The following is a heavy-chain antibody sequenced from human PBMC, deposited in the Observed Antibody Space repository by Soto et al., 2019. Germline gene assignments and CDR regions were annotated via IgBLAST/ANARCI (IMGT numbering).Heavy chain of an antibody. V-gene: IGHV6-1*01. D-gene: IGHD2-15*01. J-gene: IGHJ6*02. CDR2: IYYRSKWFY. CDR3: ARVHCSAGTCLDGLDV. Sequence: SQTLSLTCAISGDSVSSSGAAWNWIRQSPSRGLEWLGRIYYRSKWFYDYAASVESRVTINPDTPRNQFSLQLSSVTPEDTAVYFCARVHCSAGTCLDGLDVWGQGTTVTVSS. CDR1: GDSVSSSGAA.